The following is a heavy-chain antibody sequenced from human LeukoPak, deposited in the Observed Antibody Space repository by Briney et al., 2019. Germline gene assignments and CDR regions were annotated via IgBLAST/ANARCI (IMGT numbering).Heavy chain of an antibody. Sequence: PSETLSLTCTVSGDSISSSTYSTTSYWGWIRQPPGKGLEWIGSITDSGNTHYNASLKSRVTISVDTSKNQFSLRLSSVTAADTAVYFCARHGGRYNWSPSDWGQGTLVTVSS. V-gene: IGHV4-39*01. CDR1: GDSISSSTYSTTSY. J-gene: IGHJ4*02. CDR2: ITDSGNT. CDR3: ARHGGRYNWSPSD. D-gene: IGHD1-20*01.